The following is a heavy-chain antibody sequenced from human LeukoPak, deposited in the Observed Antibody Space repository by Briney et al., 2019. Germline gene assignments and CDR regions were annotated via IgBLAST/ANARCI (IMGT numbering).Heavy chain of an antibody. CDR2: ISPNSGGT. CDR3: ARLAPAGSGSYFDY. Sequence: GASVKVSCKASGYTFTGYYMHWVRQAPGQGLEWMGWISPNSGGTNYAQKFQGRVTMTRDTSISTAYMELSRLRSDDTAVYYCARLAPAGSGSYFDYWGQGTLVTVSS. CDR1: GYTFTGYY. D-gene: IGHD3-10*01. V-gene: IGHV1-2*02. J-gene: IGHJ4*02.